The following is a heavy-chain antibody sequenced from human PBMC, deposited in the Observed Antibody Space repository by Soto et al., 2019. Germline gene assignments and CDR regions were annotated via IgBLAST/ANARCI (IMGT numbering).Heavy chain of an antibody. D-gene: IGHD4-17*01. Sequence: QVQLVQSGAEVKKPGASVKVSCKASGYTFTSYDINWVRQATGQGLEWMGWMNPNSGNTGYAQKFQGRVTMTRNTAISTAYIGLSSLRYEDTAVYCCASGMTTIHYYYYYGMDVWGQGTTVTVSS. CDR2: MNPNSGNT. CDR1: GYTFTSYD. CDR3: ASGMTTIHYYYYYGMDV. J-gene: IGHJ6*02. V-gene: IGHV1-8*01.